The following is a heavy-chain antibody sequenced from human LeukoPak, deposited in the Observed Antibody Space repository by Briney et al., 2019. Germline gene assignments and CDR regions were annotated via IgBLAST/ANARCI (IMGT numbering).Heavy chain of an antibody. D-gene: IGHD3-22*01. V-gene: IGHV1-2*04. CDR2: INPNSGGT. Sequence: ASVKVSCKASGYTFTGYYMHCVRQAPGQGLEWMGCINPNSGGTNYAQKFQGWVTMTRDTSISTAYIELSRLRSDDTAVYYCARGGYDSSGYPEWAFDYWGQGTLVTVSS. J-gene: IGHJ4*02. CDR3: ARGGYDSSGYPEWAFDY. CDR1: GYTFTGYY.